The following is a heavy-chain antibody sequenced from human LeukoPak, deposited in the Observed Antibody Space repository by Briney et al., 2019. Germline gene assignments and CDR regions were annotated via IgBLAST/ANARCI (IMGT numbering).Heavy chain of an antibody. J-gene: IGHJ4*02. CDR1: GFTVSSNY. D-gene: IGHD2-15*01. V-gene: IGHV3-66*01. Sequence: GGSLRLSCAASGFTVSSNYMSWVRQAPGKGLECISVIYSGGSTYYADSVKGRFTISRDNSKNTLYLQMNSLRAEDTAVYYCARDRRCSGGSCYFFDYWGQGTLVTVSS. CDR2: IYSGGST. CDR3: ARDRRCSGGSCYFFDY.